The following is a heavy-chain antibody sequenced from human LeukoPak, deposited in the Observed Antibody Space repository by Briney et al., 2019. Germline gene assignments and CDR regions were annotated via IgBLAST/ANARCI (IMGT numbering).Heavy chain of an antibody. CDR2: IYYSAST. Sequence: SETLSLTCTVSGGSISSYYWSWIRQPPGKGLEWIGYIYYSASTYYNPSLKSRVTISVDTSKNQFSLKLSSVTAADTTVYYCARSLPDDYHYFDYWGQGTLVTVSS. V-gene: IGHV4-59*12. CDR3: ARSLPDDYHYFDY. J-gene: IGHJ4*02. D-gene: IGHD4-11*01. CDR1: GGSISSYY.